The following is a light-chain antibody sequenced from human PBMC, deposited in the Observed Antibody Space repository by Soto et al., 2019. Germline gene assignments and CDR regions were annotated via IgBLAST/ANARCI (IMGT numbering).Light chain of an antibody. CDR3: QHYNSYSEA. J-gene: IGKJ1*01. CDR1: QTISSW. V-gene: IGKV1-5*03. CDR2: KAS. Sequence: DIQITQSPSSLSASVGDRVTITCRASQTISSWLAWYQQKPGKAPKLLIYKASTLKSGVPSRFSGSGSGTEFTLTISSLQPDDFATYYCQHYNSYSEAFGQGTEVDIK.